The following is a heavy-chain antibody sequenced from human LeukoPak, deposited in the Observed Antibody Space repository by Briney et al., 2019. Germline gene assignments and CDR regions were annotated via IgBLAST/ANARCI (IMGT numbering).Heavy chain of an antibody. CDR3: AELGITMIGGV. Sequence: GGALRLSCAASGFTLSSYWMSGVRPAPGKGVEWVSYISSSGSTIYYADSVKGRFTISRDNAKNSLYLQMNSLRAEDTAVYYCAELGITMIGGVWGKGTTVTISS. CDR1: GFTLSSYW. V-gene: IGHV3-48*04. CDR2: ISSSGSTI. D-gene: IGHD3-10*02. J-gene: IGHJ6*04.